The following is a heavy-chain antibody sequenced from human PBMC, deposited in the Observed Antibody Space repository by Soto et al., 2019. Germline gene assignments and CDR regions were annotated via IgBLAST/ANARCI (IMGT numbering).Heavy chain of an antibody. CDR1: GGSISSSSYY. Sequence: QLQLQESGPGLVKPSETLSLTCTVSGGSISSSSYYWGWIRQPPGKGLEWIGSIYYSGSTYYNPSLKSRVTISVDTSKNQFSLKLSSVTAADTAVYYCASPNRRGYYWYYFDYWGQGTLVTVSS. CDR2: IYYSGST. D-gene: IGHD3-22*01. J-gene: IGHJ4*02. V-gene: IGHV4-39*01. CDR3: ASPNRRGYYWYYFDY.